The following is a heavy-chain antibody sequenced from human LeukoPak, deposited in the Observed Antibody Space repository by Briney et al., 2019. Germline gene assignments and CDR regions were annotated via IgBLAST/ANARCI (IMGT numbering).Heavy chain of an antibody. V-gene: IGHV4-34*01. CDR1: GGSFSGYY. Sequence: PSETLSLTCAVYGGSFSGYYLSWIRQPPGKGLEWIGEINHSGSTNYNPSLKSRVTISVDTSKNQFSLKLSSVTAADTAVYYCARGAVGATIDYWGQGTLVTVSS. CDR2: INHSGST. J-gene: IGHJ4*02. CDR3: ARGAVGATIDY. D-gene: IGHD1-26*01.